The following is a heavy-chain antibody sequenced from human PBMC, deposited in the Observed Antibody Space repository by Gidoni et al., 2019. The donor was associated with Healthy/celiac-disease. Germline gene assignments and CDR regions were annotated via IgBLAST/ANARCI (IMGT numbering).Heavy chain of an antibody. V-gene: IGHV3-23*01. CDR1: GFTFSSYA. CDR2: ISGRGGSK. D-gene: IGHD3-16*02. CDR3: ANAGYIWGSYRSDY. Sequence: EVQLLASGGGLVQPGGSLRLSCAASGFTFSSYAMSWVRQAPGKGLEWISAISGRGGSKYYADSVKGRFTISRDNSKNTLYLQMNSLRAEDTAVYYCANAGYIWGSYRSDYWGQGTLVTVSS. J-gene: IGHJ4*02.